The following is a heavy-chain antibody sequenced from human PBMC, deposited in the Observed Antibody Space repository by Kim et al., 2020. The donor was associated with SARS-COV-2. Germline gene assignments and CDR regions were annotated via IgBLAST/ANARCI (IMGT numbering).Heavy chain of an antibody. D-gene: IGHD6-19*01. Sequence: LKSRVTISVDTSKNQFSLKLSSVTAADTAVYYCARGGIAVAGTRKNWFDPWGQGTLVTVSS. CDR3: ARGGIAVAGTRKNWFDP. J-gene: IGHJ5*02. V-gene: IGHV4-34*01.